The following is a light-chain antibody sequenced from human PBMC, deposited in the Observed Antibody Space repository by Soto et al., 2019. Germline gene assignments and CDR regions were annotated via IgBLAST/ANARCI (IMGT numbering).Light chain of an antibody. J-gene: IGKJ5*01. Sequence: DIQMTQSPSSVSASVGDRVTITCRASQDIGSWLAWYQKKPGKAPNLLIYGASSLQSGVPSRFSGSRSGTEFTLTISSLQPEDFATYYCQQANSFPITFGQGTRLEIK. V-gene: IGKV1D-12*01. CDR2: GAS. CDR3: QQANSFPIT. CDR1: QDIGSW.